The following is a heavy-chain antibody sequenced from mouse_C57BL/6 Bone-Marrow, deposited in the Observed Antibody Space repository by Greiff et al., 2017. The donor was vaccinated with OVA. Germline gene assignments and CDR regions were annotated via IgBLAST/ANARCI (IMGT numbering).Heavy chain of an antibody. Sequence: VQLKQSGAELVKPGASVKLSCTASGFNIKDYYMHWVKQRTEQGLEWIGRIDPEDGENKYAPKFQGKATITADTSSNTAYLQLSSLTSDDTAVYYCARCTTLVVPDWYFDVWGTVTTVTVSS. CDR1: GFNIKDYY. J-gene: IGHJ1*03. D-gene: IGHD1-1*01. CDR2: IDPEDGEN. V-gene: IGHV14-2*01. CDR3: ARCTTLVVPDWYFDV.